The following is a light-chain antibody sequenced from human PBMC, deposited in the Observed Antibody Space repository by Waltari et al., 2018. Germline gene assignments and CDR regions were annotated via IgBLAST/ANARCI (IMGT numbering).Light chain of an antibody. CDR1: GSNIGAGYG. V-gene: IGLV1-40*01. J-gene: IGLJ3*02. CDR2: GST. CDR3: QSYDTTLSVV. Sequence: QSVLTQPPSVSGAPGQRVTISCTGSGSNIGAGYGVHWYQQLPRAAPKPLIYGSTSRPLGVPDRFFGSTSGTSAFLAITGLQAEDEADYYCQSYDTTLSVVFGGGTKLTVL.